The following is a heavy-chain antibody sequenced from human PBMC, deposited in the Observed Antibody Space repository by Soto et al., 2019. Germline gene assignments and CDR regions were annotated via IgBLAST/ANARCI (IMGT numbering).Heavy chain of an antibody. V-gene: IGHV1-69*08. CDR2: IIPILGIA. J-gene: IGHJ4*02. D-gene: IGHD6-19*01. CDR1: GGTFSSYT. CDR3: ARDPGRGSGWYYFDY. Sequence: QVQLVQSGAEVQKPGSSVKVSCKASGGTFSSYTISWVRQAPGQGLEWMGRIIPILGIANYAQKFQGRVTITADKSTSTAYMELSSLRSEDTAVYYCARDPGRGSGWYYFDYWGQGTLVTVSS.